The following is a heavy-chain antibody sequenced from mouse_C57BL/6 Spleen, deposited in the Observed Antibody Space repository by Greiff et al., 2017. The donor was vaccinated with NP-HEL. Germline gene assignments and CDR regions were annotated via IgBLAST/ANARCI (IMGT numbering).Heavy chain of an antibody. CDR3: ARQGTVVATE. CDR2: ISSGSSTI. D-gene: IGHD1-1*01. CDR1: GFTFSDYG. J-gene: IGHJ3*01. V-gene: IGHV5-17*01. Sequence: EVNVVESGGGLVKPGGSLKLSCAASGFTFSDYGMHWVRQAPEKGLEWVAYISSGSSTIYYADTVKGRFTISRDNAKNTLFLQMTSLRSEDTAMYYCARQGTVVATEWGQGTLVTVSA.